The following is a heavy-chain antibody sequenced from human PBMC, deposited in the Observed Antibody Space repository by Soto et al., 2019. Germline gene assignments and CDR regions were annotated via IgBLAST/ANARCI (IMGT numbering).Heavy chain of an antibody. CDR2: IFPMFGTT. CDR3: AGGVGGPGIARDARRGYFDF. J-gene: IGHJ4*02. CDR1: GGTFSNYA. V-gene: IGHV1-69*13. Sequence: SVKVSCKTSGGTFSNYAISWLRKAPGQGLEWMGGIFPMFGTTNYAQKFQGGVTITADEYTTTAYMELSSLKSDDTAVYYCAGGVGGPGIARDARRGYFDFCGQGTLVTVSS. D-gene: IGHD6-13*01.